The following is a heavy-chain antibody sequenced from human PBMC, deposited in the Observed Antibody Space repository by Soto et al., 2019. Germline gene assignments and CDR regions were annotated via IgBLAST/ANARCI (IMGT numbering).Heavy chain of an antibody. D-gene: IGHD5-18*01. V-gene: IGHV1-18*01. CDR1: VYTFTSYG. CDR3: ATGIQLWLSDY. J-gene: IGHJ4*02. CDR2: ISAYNGNT. Sequence: ASVKVSCKTSVYTFTSYGISWVRQAPGQGLEWMGWISAYNGNTNYAQKLQGRVTMTTDTSTSTAYMELRSLRSDDTAVYYCATGIQLWLSDYWGQGTLVTVSS.